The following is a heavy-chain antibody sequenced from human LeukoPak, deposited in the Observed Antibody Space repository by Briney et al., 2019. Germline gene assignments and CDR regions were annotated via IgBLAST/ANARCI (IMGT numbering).Heavy chain of an antibody. Sequence: PSETLSLTCTVSGGSISISSYYWGWIRQPPGKGLEWIGSIYYSGNTYYNPSLKSRVTISVDTSKNQFSLKLSSVTAADTAVYYCARLAHSSGWYFDYWGQGTLVTVSS. D-gene: IGHD6-19*01. CDR2: IYYSGNT. J-gene: IGHJ4*02. CDR3: ARLAHSSGWYFDY. CDR1: GGSISISSYY. V-gene: IGHV4-39*01.